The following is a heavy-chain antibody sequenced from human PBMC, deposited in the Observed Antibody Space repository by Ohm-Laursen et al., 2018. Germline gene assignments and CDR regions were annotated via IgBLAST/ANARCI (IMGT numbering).Heavy chain of an antibody. J-gene: IGHJ4*02. CDR2: IGSGYTP. D-gene: IGHD6-19*01. CDR1: GFTFSIYE. CDR3: ASGGADYNSGWPPYFDY. Sequence: SLRLSCSASGFTFSIYEMNWVRQAPEKGLEWVSYIGSGYTPHYADSVKGRFTISRDNAKNSLYLQMNSLRVEDTALYYCASGGADYNSGWPPYFDYWGQGSLVTVSS. V-gene: IGHV3-48*03.